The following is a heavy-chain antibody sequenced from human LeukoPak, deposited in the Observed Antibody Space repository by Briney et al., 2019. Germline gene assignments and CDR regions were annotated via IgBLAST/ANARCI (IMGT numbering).Heavy chain of an antibody. V-gene: IGHV3-30*18. CDR2: ISYDGSDK. CDR1: GFTFSSYG. J-gene: IGHJ4*02. CDR3: AKDMSGGDCPDY. Sequence: GGSLRLSCTPSGFTFSSYGMHWVRQAPGKGLEWVALISYDGSDKDYAKSVKGRFTISRDNSKNTLYLQMNSLRAEDTAVYYCAKDMSGGDCPDYWGQGTLVTVSS. D-gene: IGHD2-21*02.